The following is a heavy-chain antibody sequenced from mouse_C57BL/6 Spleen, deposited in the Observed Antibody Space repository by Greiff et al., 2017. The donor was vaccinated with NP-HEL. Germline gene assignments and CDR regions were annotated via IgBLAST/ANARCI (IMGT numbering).Heavy chain of an antibody. V-gene: IGHV5-4*03. CDR1: GFTFSSYA. CDR3: ARGITTKDFDY. Sequence: EVMLVESGGGLVKPGGSLKLSCAASGFTFSSYAMSWVRPTPEKRLEWVATISDGGSYTYYPDNVKGRFTISRDNAKNNLYLQMSHLKSEDTAMYYCARGITTKDFDYWSQGTTLTVSS. D-gene: IGHD2-4*01. J-gene: IGHJ2*01. CDR2: ISDGGSYT.